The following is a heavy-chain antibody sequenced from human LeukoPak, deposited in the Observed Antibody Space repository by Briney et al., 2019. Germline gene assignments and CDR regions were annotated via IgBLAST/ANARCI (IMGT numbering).Heavy chain of an antibody. Sequence: PGGSLRLSCAASGFTFSSHWMTWVRQAPGKGLEWVANIKNDGAVKNYVDSVKGRFTISRDNAKNSLYLQMNSLRAEDTAVYYCAKDSYSKGDFWGQGVLVTVSS. CDR1: GFTFSSHW. D-gene: IGHD6-13*01. CDR2: IKNDGAVK. J-gene: IGHJ4*02. V-gene: IGHV3-7*01. CDR3: AKDSYSKGDF.